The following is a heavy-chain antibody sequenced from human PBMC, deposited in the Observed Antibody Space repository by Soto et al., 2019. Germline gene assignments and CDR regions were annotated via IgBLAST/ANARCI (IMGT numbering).Heavy chain of an antibody. CDR3: AREVAAADYYYYYYYMDV. CDR2: IYYSGST. CDR1: GGSISSGGYY. D-gene: IGHD6-13*01. J-gene: IGHJ6*03. Sequence: PSETLSLTCTVSGGSISSGGYYWSWIRQHPGKGLEWIGYIYYSGSTYYNPSLKSRVTISVDTSKNQFSLKLSSVTAADTAVYYCAREVAAADYYYYYYYMDVWGKGTTVTVSS. V-gene: IGHV4-31*03.